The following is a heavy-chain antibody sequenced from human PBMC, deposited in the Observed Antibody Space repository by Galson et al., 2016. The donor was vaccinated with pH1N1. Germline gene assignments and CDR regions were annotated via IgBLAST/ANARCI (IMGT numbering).Heavy chain of an antibody. CDR1: GFTLSDYY. J-gene: IGHJ4*02. V-gene: IGHV3-11*01. Sequence: LRLSCAASGFTLSDYYMNWIRETPERGLEWLSTIGSSGNVAYADSVKGRFTISRDNAQNSLLLQMDSLRVDDTALYYCAREWGIGAAGPLDSWGQGALVIVSS. D-gene: IGHD6-13*01. CDR3: AREWGIGAAGPLDS. CDR2: IGSSGNV.